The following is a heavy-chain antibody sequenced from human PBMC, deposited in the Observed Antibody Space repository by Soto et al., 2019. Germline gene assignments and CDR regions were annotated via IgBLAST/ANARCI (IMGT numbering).Heavy chain of an antibody. CDR3: ARPAATVIFYSGMDV. D-gene: IGHD4-17*01. CDR1: GFTFSDYA. Sequence: QPGGSLRLSCAASGFTFSDYAMHGVRQAPGKGLEWVAIISFDGGNEHYADSVQGRFTISRDNSENTLYLQMNSLRADDTAVYYCARPAATVIFYSGMDVWGQGTTVTVSS. V-gene: IGHV3-30-3*01. J-gene: IGHJ6*02. CDR2: ISFDGGNE.